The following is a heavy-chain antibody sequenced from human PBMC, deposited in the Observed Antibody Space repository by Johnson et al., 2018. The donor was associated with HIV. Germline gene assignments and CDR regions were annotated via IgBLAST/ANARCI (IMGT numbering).Heavy chain of an antibody. D-gene: IGHD6-6*01. CDR2: IGTAGDT. Sequence: VQLVESGGGLVQPGGSLRLSCAASGFTFSSYDMHWVRQATGKGLECVSAIGTAGDTYYPGSVKGRFTISRENAKNSLYLQMNSLRAGDTAVYYCAREVGSWYSSSSGAFDIWGQGTMVTVSS. CDR3: AREVGSWYSSSSGAFDI. V-gene: IGHV3-13*01. CDR1: GFTFSSYD. J-gene: IGHJ3*02.